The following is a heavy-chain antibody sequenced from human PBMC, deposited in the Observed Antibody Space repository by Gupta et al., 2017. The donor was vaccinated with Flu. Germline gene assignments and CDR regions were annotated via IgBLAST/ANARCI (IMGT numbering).Heavy chain of an antibody. D-gene: IGHD5-18*01. J-gene: IGHJ4*02. CDR3: AREPRGPSFGFDY. CDR1: GFTFDNFS. Sequence: VQLVESGGGVVQPGSSLRLSCAASGFTFDNFSMPWVPQPPGQGLDWVTVIWNDGSEQFYADSVKGRFTISRDNSKNLLYLQMDSLRAEDTALYYCAREPRGPSFGFDYWGQGTLVTVSS. CDR2: IWNDGSEQ. V-gene: IGHV3-33*01.